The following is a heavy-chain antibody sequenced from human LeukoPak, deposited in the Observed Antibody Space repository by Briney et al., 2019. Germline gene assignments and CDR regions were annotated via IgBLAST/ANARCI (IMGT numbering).Heavy chain of an antibody. CDR2: MNPNSGNT. CDR3: ARGHFPGEIVVVPAAIAFDI. Sequence: ASVTVSCKASGYTFTSYDINWVRQAPGQGLEWMGWMNPNSGNTGYAQKFQGRVTMTRNTSISTAYMELSSLRSEDTAVYYCARGHFPGEIVVVPAAIAFDIWGQGTMVTVSS. J-gene: IGHJ3*02. V-gene: IGHV1-8*01. CDR1: GYTFTSYD. D-gene: IGHD2-2*01.